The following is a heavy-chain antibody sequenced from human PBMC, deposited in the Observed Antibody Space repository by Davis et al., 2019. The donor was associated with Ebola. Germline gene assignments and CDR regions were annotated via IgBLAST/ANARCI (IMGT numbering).Heavy chain of an antibody. D-gene: IGHD6-13*01. CDR3: ARTYSSSWRRAFDI. CDR1: RFTFSSYS. CDR2: ISSSGSYI. J-gene: IGHJ3*02. Sequence: GESLKISCAASRFTFSSYSMNWVRQAPGKGLEWVSSISSSGSYIYYADSVKGRCTISRDNAKNSLYLQMNSLRAEDTAVYYCARTYSSSWRRAFDIWGQGTMVTVSS. V-gene: IGHV3-21*01.